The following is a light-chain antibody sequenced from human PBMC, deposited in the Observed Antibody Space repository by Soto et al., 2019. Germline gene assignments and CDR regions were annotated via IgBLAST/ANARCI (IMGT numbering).Light chain of an antibody. CDR1: SSDVGGYSY. V-gene: IGLV2-14*01. Sequence: QSALTQPASVSGSPGQSIAISCTGTSSDVGGYSYVSWYQQQPGKAPKLVISDVSNRPAGVSDRFSGSKSGNTASLTIPGLRPEDEADYFCASYTTSSTYVFGTGTKLTV. J-gene: IGLJ1*01. CDR3: ASYTTSSTYV. CDR2: DVS.